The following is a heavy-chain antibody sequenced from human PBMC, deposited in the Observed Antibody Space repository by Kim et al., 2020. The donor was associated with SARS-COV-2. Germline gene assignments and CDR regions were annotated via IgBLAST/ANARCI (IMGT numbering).Heavy chain of an antibody. CDR2: IYYSGST. J-gene: IGHJ6*02. Sequence: SETLSLTCTVSGGSISSYYWSWIRQPPGKGLEWIGYIYYSGSTNYNPSLKSRVTISVDTSKNQFSLKLSSVTAADTAVYYCARDHSSSWYRMGYYYYGMDVWGQGTTVTVSS. D-gene: IGHD6-13*01. V-gene: IGHV4-59*01. CDR1: GGSISSYY. CDR3: ARDHSSSWYRMGYYYYGMDV.